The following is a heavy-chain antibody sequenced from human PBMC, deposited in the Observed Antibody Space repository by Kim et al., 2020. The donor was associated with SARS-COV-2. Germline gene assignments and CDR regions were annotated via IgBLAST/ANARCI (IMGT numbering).Heavy chain of an antibody. J-gene: IGHJ3*01. CDR2: ISYEGSKK. CDR3: AKANVFLWFGKFHDDAFEH. V-gene: IGHV3-30*18. CDR1: GFTFNNFG. Sequence: GGSLRLSCAASGFTFNNFGMHWVRQAPGKGLEWVAVISYEGSKKHYADSVNGRFTISRDSFENTMSLQMSSLTPEDTAVYYCAKANVFLWFGKFHDDAFEHWGQGTMVTVSS. D-gene: IGHD3-10*01.